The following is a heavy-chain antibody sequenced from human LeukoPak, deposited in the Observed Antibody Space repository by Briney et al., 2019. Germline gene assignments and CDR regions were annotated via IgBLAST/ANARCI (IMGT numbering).Heavy chain of an antibody. CDR3: ARRRWADAFDI. CDR1: GYSFTNFW. D-gene: IGHD4-23*01. Sequence: GESLKISCKASGYSFTNFWVGWVRQMPGKGLEWMGIILPSDSDTRYSPSFQGQVTISADKSISTAYLQWSSLKASDTAMYYCARRRWADAFDIWGQGTMVTVSS. CDR2: ILPSDSDT. V-gene: IGHV5-51*01. J-gene: IGHJ3*02.